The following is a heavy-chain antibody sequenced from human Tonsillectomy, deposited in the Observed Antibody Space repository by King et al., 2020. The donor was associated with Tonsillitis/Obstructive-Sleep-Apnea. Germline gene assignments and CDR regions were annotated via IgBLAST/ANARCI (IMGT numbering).Heavy chain of an antibody. D-gene: IGHD4-23*01. CDR3: AREVVTPHSYYYYYGMDV. J-gene: IGHJ6*02. Sequence: QLVQSGGGLIQPGGSLRLSCAASGFTVSSNYMSWVRQAPGKGLEWVSVIYSGGSTYYADSVKGRFTISRDNSKNTLYLQMNSLRAEDTAVYYCAREVVTPHSYYYYYGMDVWGQGTTVTVCS. CDR2: IYSGGST. CDR1: GFTVSSNY. V-gene: IGHV3-53*01.